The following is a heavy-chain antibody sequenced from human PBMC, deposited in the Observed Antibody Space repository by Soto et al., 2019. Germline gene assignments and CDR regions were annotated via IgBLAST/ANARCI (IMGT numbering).Heavy chain of an antibody. J-gene: IGHJ4*02. Sequence: GGSLRLSCGASGFNFSSYGMNWVRQAPGKGLEWVSSISSSSSYIYYADSVKGRFTISRDNAKNPLYLQMNSLRAEDTAVYYCARDQPGYSYGYGLGYWGQGTLVTVSS. V-gene: IGHV3-21*01. CDR3: ARDQPGYSYGYGLGY. D-gene: IGHD5-18*01. CDR2: ISSSSSYI. CDR1: GFNFSSYG.